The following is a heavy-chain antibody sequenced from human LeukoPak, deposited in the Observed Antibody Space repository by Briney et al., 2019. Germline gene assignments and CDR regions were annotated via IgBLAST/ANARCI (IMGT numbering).Heavy chain of an antibody. D-gene: IGHD3-3*01. CDR2: ISSGSSPI. CDR3: VRDRTRRVIIDS. V-gene: IGHV3-11*04. J-gene: IGHJ4*02. CDR1: GFTFNDYY. Sequence: GVPLTLSCATSGFTFNDYYMIWLRPAPGMGLVGIVYISSGSSPIHYADSVKGRFTISSDNISSTLYLQMNNLRVEDTAIYHCVRDRTRRVIIDSWGQGSLVTVSS.